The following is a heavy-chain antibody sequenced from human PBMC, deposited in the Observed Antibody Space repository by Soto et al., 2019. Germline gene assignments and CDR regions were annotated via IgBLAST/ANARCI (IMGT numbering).Heavy chain of an antibody. V-gene: IGHV4-39*01. Sequence: QLQLQESGPGLVKPSETLSLTCTVSGDSVTISDYYWGWIRQPPGKGLEWIGSIHYSGSTYYNPSPKSRVTMSGDTSKKQFSLKLTSVTAADAAVYYCAAHDSGGYYAEYWGQGTLVTVSA. CDR1: GDSVTISDYY. D-gene: IGHD3-22*01. CDR2: IHYSGST. CDR3: AAHDSGGYYAEY. J-gene: IGHJ4*02.